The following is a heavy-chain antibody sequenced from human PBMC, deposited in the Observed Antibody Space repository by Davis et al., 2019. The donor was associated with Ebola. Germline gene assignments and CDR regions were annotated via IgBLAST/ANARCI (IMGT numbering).Heavy chain of an antibody. V-gene: IGHV3-48*02. CDR3: VKDRRSSGWVYYFDH. D-gene: IGHD6-25*01. CDR1: GFTFSQYN. J-gene: IGHJ4*02. CDR2: ITSGSHLM. Sequence: GGSLRLSCAASGFTFSQYNINWVRQAPGKGLEWISHITSGSHLMFYADSVKGRFTVSRDNAKNSLYLQMNSLRDEDTAVYYCVKDRRSSGWVYYFDHWGQGALVTVSS.